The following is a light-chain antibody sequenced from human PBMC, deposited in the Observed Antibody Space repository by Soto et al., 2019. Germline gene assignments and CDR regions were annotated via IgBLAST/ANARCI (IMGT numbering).Light chain of an antibody. CDR1: QSVLYSSNNKNY. Sequence: DIVMTQSPDSLAVSLGERATINCKSSQSVLYSSNNKNYLAWYQQKPRQPPKLIIYWASTRESGVPDRFSGSGSGTDFTLTISSLQAEDVAVYYCQQYYNTHRTFGQGTKVEIK. CDR2: WAS. J-gene: IGKJ1*01. V-gene: IGKV4-1*01. CDR3: QQYYNTHRT.